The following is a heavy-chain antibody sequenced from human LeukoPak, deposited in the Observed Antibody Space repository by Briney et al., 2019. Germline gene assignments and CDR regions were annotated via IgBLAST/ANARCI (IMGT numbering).Heavy chain of an antibody. CDR2: IYPGDSDT. D-gene: IGHD2-21*02. CDR3: ARPSYCGGDCPFDY. J-gene: IGHJ4*02. V-gene: IGHV5-51*01. Sequence: GEPLKISCKGSGYRFTSYWIGWARQMPGKGLEWMGIIYPGDSDTRYSPSFQGQVTISADKSISTAYLQWSSLKASDTAMYYCARPSYCGGDCPFDYWGQGTLVTVSS. CDR1: GYRFTSYW.